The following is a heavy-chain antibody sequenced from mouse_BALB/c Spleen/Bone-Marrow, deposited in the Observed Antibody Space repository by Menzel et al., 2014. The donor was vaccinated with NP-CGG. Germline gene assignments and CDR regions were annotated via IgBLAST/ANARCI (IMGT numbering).Heavy chain of an antibody. Sequence: VKLMESGAGLVKPGASVKLSCKASGYTFTSYYMYWVKQRPGQGLEWIGEINPSNGGTNFNEKFKSKATLTVDKSSSTAYMQLSSLTSEDSAVYYCTRYGNYYFDYWGQGTTLTVSS. D-gene: IGHD2-1*01. CDR2: INPSNGGT. V-gene: IGHV1S81*02. CDR3: TRYGNYYFDY. CDR1: GYTFTSYY. J-gene: IGHJ2*01.